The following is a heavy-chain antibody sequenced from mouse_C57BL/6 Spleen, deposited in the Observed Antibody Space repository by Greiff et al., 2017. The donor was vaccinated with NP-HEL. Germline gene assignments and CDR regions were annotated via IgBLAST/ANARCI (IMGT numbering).Heavy chain of an antibody. V-gene: IGHV7-3*01. CDR2: ISNKANGYTT. CDR1: GFTFTDYY. Sequence: EVKLVESGGGLVQPGGSLSLSCAASGFTFTDYYMSWVRQPPGKALEWLGFISNKANGYTTEYSASVKGRFTISRDNSQSILYLQMNALRAEDSATYYCARYGLYFDYWGQGTTLTVSS. J-gene: IGHJ2*01. CDR3: ARYGLYFDY.